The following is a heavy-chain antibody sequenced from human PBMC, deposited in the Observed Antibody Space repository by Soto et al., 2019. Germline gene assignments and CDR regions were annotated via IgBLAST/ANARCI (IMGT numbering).Heavy chain of an antibody. D-gene: IGHD4-17*01. J-gene: IGHJ3*02. CDR1: VFPFCNWS. CDR3: AHPRGYGVFDAYDI. Sequence: WVSLRLSFSASVFPFCNWSMTGVRPTPGKGLEWVSPVSGSGGGAYYADSVKGRFTSSRDNSKNTLHLQMNSLRTEDTAVYYCAHPRGYGVFDAYDIWGQGAMVPVSS. CDR2: VSGSGGGA. V-gene: IGHV3-23*01.